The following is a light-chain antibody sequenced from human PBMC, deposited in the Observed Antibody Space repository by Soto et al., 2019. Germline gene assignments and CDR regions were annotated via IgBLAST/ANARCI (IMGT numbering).Light chain of an antibody. CDR2: LGS. V-gene: IGKV2-28*01. CDR3: MQALQTPPWT. CDR1: QSLLHSNGYNY. J-gene: IGKJ1*01. Sequence: DIVMTQSPLSLPVTPGDPASISCRSSQSLLHSNGYNYLDWYLQKPGQSPEILIYLGSNRASGVADSFSGSGSGTDFTLKISRVEAEDVGVYYCMQALQTPPWTFGQGTKVEIK.